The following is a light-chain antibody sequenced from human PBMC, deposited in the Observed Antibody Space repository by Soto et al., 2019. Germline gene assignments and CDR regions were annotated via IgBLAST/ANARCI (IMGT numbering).Light chain of an antibody. CDR2: SDN. CDR1: SSNIGSNG. V-gene: IGLV1-44*01. CDR3: AAWDDSRTFV. J-gene: IGLJ1*01. Sequence: QSALTQPPSAFGTPGQRVTISCSGSSSNIGSNGVNWYQQLPGTAPKLLIYSDNQRPSGVPDRFSGSRSGTSASLAISGLQSEDEADYYCAAWDDSRTFVFGTGTKVTVL.